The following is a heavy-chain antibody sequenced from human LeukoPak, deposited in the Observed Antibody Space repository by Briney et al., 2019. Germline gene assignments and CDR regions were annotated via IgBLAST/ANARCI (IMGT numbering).Heavy chain of an antibody. J-gene: IGHJ6*04. CDR3: ERVEFTMVRDGSYYYYGMDV. D-gene: IGHD3-10*01. CDR2: IITIFGTA. V-gene: IGHV1-69*06. Sequence: ASVKVSCKASGGTFTIYAISWVRQAPGQGLEWMGGIITIFGTANYAQKFQGRVTITADKSTSTAYMELSSLRSEDTAVYYCERVEFTMVRDGSYYYYGMDVWGKGTTVTVSS. CDR1: GGTFTIYA.